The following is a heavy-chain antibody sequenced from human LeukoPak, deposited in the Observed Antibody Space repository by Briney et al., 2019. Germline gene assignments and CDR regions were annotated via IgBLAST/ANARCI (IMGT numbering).Heavy chain of an antibody. V-gene: IGHV4-39*07. Sequence: SETLSLTCTVSGGSITSSGFFWAWIRQPSGKGLESIGSIYYTGSTNYNPSLKSRVTISVDTSKNQFSLKLSSVTAADTAVYYCASSSQWELPPGFDYWGQGTLVTVSS. CDR1: GGSITSSGFF. CDR3: ASSSQWELPPGFDY. J-gene: IGHJ4*02. D-gene: IGHD1-26*01. CDR2: IYYTGST.